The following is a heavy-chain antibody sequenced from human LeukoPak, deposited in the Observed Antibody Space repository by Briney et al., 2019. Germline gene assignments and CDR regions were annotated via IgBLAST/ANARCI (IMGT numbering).Heavy chain of an antibody. D-gene: IGHD6-13*01. V-gene: IGHV3-30-3*01. CDR1: GFAFSSYA. Sequence: GGSLRLSCAASGFAFSSYAMHWVRQAPDKGLEWVALISYDGISKYYADSVKGRFTISRDNSKNTLYLQMNSLRAEDTAVYYCAKDPYSSSWRGANYWGQGTLVTVSS. J-gene: IGHJ4*02. CDR2: ISYDGISK. CDR3: AKDPYSSSWRGANY.